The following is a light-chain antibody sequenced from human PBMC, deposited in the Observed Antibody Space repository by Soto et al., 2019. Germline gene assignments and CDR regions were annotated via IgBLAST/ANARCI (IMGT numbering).Light chain of an antibody. Sequence: DIQMTQSPSSLSASVGDRVTITCRASQDVSTWVAWYQRRPGKAPKLLMYATSTLQSGVPSRFSGSGSGTDFTLTISSLQPEDSAIYFCQQAHTLPWTFGQGAKVDI. J-gene: IGKJ1*01. CDR1: QDVSTW. CDR3: QQAHTLPWT. V-gene: IGKV1-12*01. CDR2: ATS.